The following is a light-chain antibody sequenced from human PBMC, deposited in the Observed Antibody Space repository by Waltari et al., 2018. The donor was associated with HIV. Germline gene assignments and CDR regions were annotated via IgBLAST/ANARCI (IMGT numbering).Light chain of an antibody. J-gene: IGLJ2*01. Sequence: SYELTHPPSVSVPLGQDATTPCSGEESGDRCACWYQHKPGHSPVLVIYNDRKRPTGVPERFSGFNSAKTATLTISGTQAMDEAEYYCQAWDSDTPKVFGGGTKLTVL. V-gene: IGLV3-1*01. CDR3: QAWDSDTPKV. CDR2: NDR. CDR1: ESGDRC.